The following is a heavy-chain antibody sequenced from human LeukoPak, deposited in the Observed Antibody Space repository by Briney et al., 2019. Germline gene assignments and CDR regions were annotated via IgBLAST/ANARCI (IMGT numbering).Heavy chain of an antibody. V-gene: IGHV3-23*01. Sequence: ETLSLTCAVYGGSFSGYYWSWVRQAPGKGLEWVSAISGSGGSTYYADSVKGRFTISRDNSKNTLYLQMNSLRAEDTAAYYCAKADSGSWYYFDYWGQGTLVTVSS. CDR2: ISGSGGST. D-gene: IGHD1-26*01. J-gene: IGHJ4*02. CDR3: AKADSGSWYYFDY. CDR1: GGSFSGYY.